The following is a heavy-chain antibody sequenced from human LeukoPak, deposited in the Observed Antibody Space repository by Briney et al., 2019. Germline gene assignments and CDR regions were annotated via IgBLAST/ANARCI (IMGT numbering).Heavy chain of an antibody. CDR2: ISCSGGSK. D-gene: IGHD3-10*01. V-gene: IGHV3-23*01. J-gene: IGHJ6*03. CDR1: GFTFSNYA. CDR3: VSYMVRGGKGMDYYYYYYMDV. Sequence: GGSLRLSCVASGFTFSNYAMNWVRQAPGKGLEWVSAISCSGGSKYYADSVKGRFTISRDNTKNTLYLQMNTLRAEDTAVYYCVSYMVRGGKGMDYYYYYYMDVWGKGTTVTISS.